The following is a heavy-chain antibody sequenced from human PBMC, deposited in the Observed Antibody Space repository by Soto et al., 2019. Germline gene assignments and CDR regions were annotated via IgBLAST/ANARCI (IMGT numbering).Heavy chain of an antibody. CDR3: ARDLLRGYSQEYYYYGMDV. CDR2: ISAYNGNT. V-gene: IGHV1-18*04. D-gene: IGHD5-18*01. Sequence: ASVKVSCKASGYTFTSYGISWVRQAPGQGLEWMGWISAYNGNTNYAQKLQGRVTMTTDTSTSTAYMELRSLRSDDTAVYYCARDLLRGYSQEYYYYGMDVWGQGTTVTAP. CDR1: GYTFTSYG. J-gene: IGHJ6*02.